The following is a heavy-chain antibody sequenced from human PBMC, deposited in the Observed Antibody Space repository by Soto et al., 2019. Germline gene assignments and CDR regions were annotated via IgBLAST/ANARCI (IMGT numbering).Heavy chain of an antibody. CDR2: ISCCGGST. D-gene: IGHD6-19*01. CDR3: AKADGEQWLIPHLDN. CDR1: GFNFKKFA. J-gene: IGHJ4*01. V-gene: IGHV3-23*01. Sequence: GGSLRLSCEASGFNFKKFAMGWVRQAPGEGLEWVSGISCCGGSTFYADSVKGRFSLARDDSKNTLSLQLNSLRVEGTAHYYCAKADGEQWLIPHLDNWGQGTQVTVSS.